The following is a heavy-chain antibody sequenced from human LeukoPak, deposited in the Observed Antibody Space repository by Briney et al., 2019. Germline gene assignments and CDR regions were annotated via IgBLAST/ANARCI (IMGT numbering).Heavy chain of an antibody. CDR3: AASYDSSGYPDY. D-gene: IGHD3-22*01. J-gene: IGHJ4*02. Sequence: GGSLRLSCAASGFTFSSYGMHWVRQAPGKGLEWVAVISYDGSNKYYVDSVKGRFTISRDNSQNTLYLQMNSLRAEDTAVYYCAASYDSSGYPDYWGQGTLVTVSS. CDR1: GFTFSSYG. V-gene: IGHV3-30*03. CDR2: ISYDGSNK.